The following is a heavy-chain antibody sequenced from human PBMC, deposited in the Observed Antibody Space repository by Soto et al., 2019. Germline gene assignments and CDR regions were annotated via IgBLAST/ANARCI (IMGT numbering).Heavy chain of an antibody. CDR1: GGTFSSYA. J-gene: IGHJ5*02. V-gene: IGHV1-69*13. Sequence: SLKVSCKASGGTFSSYAISWVRQATGQGLEWMGGIIPIFGTANYAQKFQGRVTITADESTSTAYMELSSLRSEDTAVYYCARLPDLGQITRGWFDPWGQGTLVTVPQ. D-gene: IGHD3-16*01. CDR2: IIPIFGTA. CDR3: ARLPDLGQITRGWFDP.